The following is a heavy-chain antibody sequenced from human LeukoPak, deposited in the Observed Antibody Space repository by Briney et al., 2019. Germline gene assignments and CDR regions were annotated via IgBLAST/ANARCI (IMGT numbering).Heavy chain of an antibody. CDR2: IKPNNGGT. CDR3: ARARGDIVVVPAAIWFDP. J-gene: IGHJ5*02. D-gene: IGHD2-2*01. Sequence: ASVKVSCKASGYTFTGYYMHWVRQAPGQGLEWMGWIKPNNGGTNYAQKFQGRVTMTRDTSISTAYMALSRLRSDDTAVYYCARARGDIVVVPAAIWFDPWGQGTLVTVSS. V-gene: IGHV1-2*02. CDR1: GYTFTGYY.